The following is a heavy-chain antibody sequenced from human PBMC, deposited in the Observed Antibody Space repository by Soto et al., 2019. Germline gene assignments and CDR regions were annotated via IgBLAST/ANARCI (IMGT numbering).Heavy chain of an antibody. D-gene: IGHD3-22*01. CDR2: ISYDGSNK. J-gene: IGHJ4*02. CDR3: AKDTYYHDSTGYYVFDY. CDR1: GSTFRSYG. V-gene: IGHV3-30*18. Sequence: QVQLLESGGGVVQPGRSLRLSCAASGSTFRSYGMHWVCQAPGKGLEWVAAISYDGSNKNYVDSVKGRFTISRDNSENTLYLQMNSLRAEDAAVYYCAKDTYYHDSTGYYVFDYWGQGTLVTVSS.